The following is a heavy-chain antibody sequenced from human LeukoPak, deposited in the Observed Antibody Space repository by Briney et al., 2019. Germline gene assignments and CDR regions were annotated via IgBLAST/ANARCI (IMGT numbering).Heavy chain of an antibody. CDR1: GYTFTSYG. CDR2: ISAYNGNT. J-gene: IGHJ4*02. D-gene: IGHD3-3*01. CDR3: ARDQYDTWSRRGNFDS. Sequence: GASVKVSCKASGYTFTSYGISWVRQAPGQGLEWMGWISAYNGNTNYAQKLQGRVTMTTDTSTSTAYMELRSLRSDDTAAYYCARDQYDTWSRRGNFDSWGQGTLVIVSS. V-gene: IGHV1-18*01.